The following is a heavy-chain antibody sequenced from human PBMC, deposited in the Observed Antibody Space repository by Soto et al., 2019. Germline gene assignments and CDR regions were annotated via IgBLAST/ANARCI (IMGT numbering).Heavy chain of an antibody. CDR3: AKGKGVGATSDGANC. Sequence: EVQVLESGGGLVQPGGSLRLSCAASGFTFSRYGMNWVRQAPGKGLEWVSGVRSDGDTTYNADSVKGRFTVSRDNFKNTVDLQMNSLRVEDTAVYYCAKGKGVGATSDGANCWGQGTLVTVSS. D-gene: IGHD1-26*01. V-gene: IGHV3-23*01. CDR1: GFTFSRYG. J-gene: IGHJ4*02. CDR2: VRSDGDTT.